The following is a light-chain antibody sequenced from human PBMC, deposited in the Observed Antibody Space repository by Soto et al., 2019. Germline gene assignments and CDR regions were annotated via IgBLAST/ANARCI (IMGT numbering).Light chain of an antibody. Sequence: DIQMTQSPSSLSVSVGDRVTITCRASQSISSYLNWYQQKPGKAPKLQIYAASSLQSGVPSRFSGSGSGTDFTLTISSLQPEDFATYYCQQSYSTPWTFGQGTKVEIK. J-gene: IGKJ1*01. V-gene: IGKV1-39*01. CDR3: QQSYSTPWT. CDR2: AAS. CDR1: QSISSY.